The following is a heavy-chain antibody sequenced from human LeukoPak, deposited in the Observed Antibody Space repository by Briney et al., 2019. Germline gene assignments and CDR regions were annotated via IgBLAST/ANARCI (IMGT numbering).Heavy chain of an antibody. V-gene: IGHV4-39*01. CDR1: GGSIISNTYY. CDR2: IYYSGTT. Sequence: PSETLSLTCTVSGGSIISNTYYWGWARQSPGKGLEWIGNIYYSGTTYYNPSLKSRVTISEDTSRNRFSLMLSSVTAADTAIYYCARQVSDYFYHYMDVWGEGTTVIVSS. CDR3: ARQVSDYFYHYMDV. J-gene: IGHJ6*03. D-gene: IGHD2/OR15-2a*01.